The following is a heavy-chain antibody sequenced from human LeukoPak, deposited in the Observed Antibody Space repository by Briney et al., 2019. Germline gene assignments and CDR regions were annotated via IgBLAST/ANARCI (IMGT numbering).Heavy chain of an antibody. J-gene: IGHJ4*02. CDR3: ARGRGTGDY. Sequence: GGSLRLSCVASGFAFSRSWMSWVRQAPGKGLEWVGNIQPDGSEQYPVDSVKGRFTISRDNSRNSLYLQMNSLRAEDTAVYYCARGRGTGDYWGQGTLVTVSS. CDR1: GFAFSRSW. V-gene: IGHV3-7*01. D-gene: IGHD1-1*01. CDR2: IQPDGSEQ.